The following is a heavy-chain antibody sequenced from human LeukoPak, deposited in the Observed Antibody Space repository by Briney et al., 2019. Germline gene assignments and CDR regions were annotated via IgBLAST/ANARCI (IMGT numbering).Heavy chain of an antibody. CDR2: ISGSGGST. J-gene: IGHJ3*02. V-gene: IGHV3-23*01. Sequence: GGSLKLSCAASGFTFSSYAMSWVRQAPGKGLEWVSAISGSGGSTYYADSVKGRFTISRDNSKNTLYLQMNSLRAEDTAVYYCAKDHSYYYDSSGSGDAFDIWGQGTMVTVSS. CDR1: GFTFSSYA. D-gene: IGHD3-22*01. CDR3: AKDHSYYYDSSGSGDAFDI.